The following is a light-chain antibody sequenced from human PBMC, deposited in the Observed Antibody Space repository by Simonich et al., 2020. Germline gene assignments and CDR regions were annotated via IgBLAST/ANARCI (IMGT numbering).Light chain of an antibody. V-gene: IGKV2-28*01. Sequence: DIVMTQSPLSLPVTPGEPASISCRSSQSLLQRNGYNYLDWYLQKPGQSPQLLIYLGSNRASGVPDRFSGRGSGTDFTLKISRVEAEDVGVYYCMQALQTPWTFGQGTKVEIK. CDR1: QSLLQRNGYNY. CDR2: LGS. CDR3: MQALQTPWT. J-gene: IGKJ1*01.